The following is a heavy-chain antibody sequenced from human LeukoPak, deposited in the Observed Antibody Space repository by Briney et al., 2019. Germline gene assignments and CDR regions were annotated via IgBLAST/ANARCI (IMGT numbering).Heavy chain of an antibody. D-gene: IGHD6-13*01. CDR2: IWYDGSNK. J-gene: IGHJ6*02. CDR1: GFSLSSYG. V-gene: IGHV3-33*01. CDR3: ARDQVRAAVTTTAHSHYYYYGMDV. Sequence: GRSLRLSCAASGFSLSSYGMYWVRQAPGKGLEWVAGIWYDGSNKYYADSVKGRFTISRDNSKNTLYLQMNSLRAEDTAVYYCARDQVRAAVTTTAHSHYYYYGMDVWGQGTTVTVSS.